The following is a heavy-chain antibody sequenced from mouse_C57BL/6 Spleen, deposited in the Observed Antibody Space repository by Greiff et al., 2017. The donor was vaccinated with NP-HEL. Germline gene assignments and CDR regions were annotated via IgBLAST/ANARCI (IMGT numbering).Heavy chain of an antibody. J-gene: IGHJ2*01. V-gene: IGHV1-26*01. CDR1: GYTFTDYY. Sequence: EVQLQQSGPELVKPGASVKISCKASGYTFTDYYMNWVKQSHGKSLEWIGDINPNNGGTSYNQKFKGKATLTVDKSSSTAYMELRSLTSEDSAVYYCAREIRFTTVVYFDYWGQGTTLTVSS. CDR3: AREIRFTTVVYFDY. D-gene: IGHD1-1*01. CDR2: INPNNGGT.